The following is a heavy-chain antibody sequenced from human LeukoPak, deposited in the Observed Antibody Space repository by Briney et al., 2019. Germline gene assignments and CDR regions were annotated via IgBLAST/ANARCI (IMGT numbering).Heavy chain of an antibody. V-gene: IGHV4-59*05. J-gene: IGHJ6*03. D-gene: IGHD6-6*01. CDR1: GGSISSYY. CDR3: ARHRKSARNYLYYYMDV. Sequence: SETLSLTCTVSGGSISSYYWSWIRQPPGKGLEWIGSVYFDGDTSYSPSLKSRVIISVDTSKNQFSLNLTSVTAADTALYYCARHRKSARNYLYYYMDVWGKGTTVTVSS. CDR2: VYFDGDT.